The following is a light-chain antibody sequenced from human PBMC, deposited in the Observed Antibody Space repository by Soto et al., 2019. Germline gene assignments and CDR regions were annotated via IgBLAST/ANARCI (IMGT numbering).Light chain of an antibody. CDR2: AAS. Sequence: EIVMTQSPSTLSVSPGERATLSCRASQSVTSSLAWFQQRPGQAPRLLIYAASTRATGIPARFSGSGSGTDFTLTITRLEPEDSAVYFCQQYTGPPTTFGQGTRLEIK. CDR1: QSVTSS. CDR3: QQYTGPPTT. J-gene: IGKJ5*01. V-gene: IGKV3-15*01.